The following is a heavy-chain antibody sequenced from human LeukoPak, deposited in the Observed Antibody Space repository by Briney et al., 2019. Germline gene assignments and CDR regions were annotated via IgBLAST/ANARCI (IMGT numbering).Heavy chain of an antibody. V-gene: IGHV3-21*01. CDR2: ISSRSTSI. CDR3: ARDYIAYDPLDY. Sequence: SGGSLRLSCAASGFTFSSYDMNWVRQAPGKGLEWVSSISSRSTSIYYPDSVKGRFTISRDNAKNSLYLQLNSLRAEATAIYWGARDYIAYDPLDYWGQGPLVTVSS. CDR1: GFTFSSYD. D-gene: IGHD3-3*01. J-gene: IGHJ4*02.